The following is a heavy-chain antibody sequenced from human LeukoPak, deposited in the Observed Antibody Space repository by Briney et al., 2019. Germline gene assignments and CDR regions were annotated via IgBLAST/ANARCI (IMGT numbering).Heavy chain of an antibody. CDR2: IKSKTAGGTT. J-gene: IGHJ5*02. CDR3: TTLKYRGP. V-gene: IGHV3-15*01. Sequence: GGTLRLPCAAPRFTLSNARMSWVRQAPGKGREWVGRIKSKTAGGTTDYAAPVKGRFTISRDDSKNTLYLQMNSQKTEDTAVYYCTTLKYRGPWGQGTLVTVSS. CDR1: RFTLSNAR. D-gene: IGHD2-2*01.